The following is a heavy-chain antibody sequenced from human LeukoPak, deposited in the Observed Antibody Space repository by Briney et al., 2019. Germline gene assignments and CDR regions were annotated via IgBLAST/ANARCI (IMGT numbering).Heavy chain of an antibody. D-gene: IGHD7-27*01. Sequence: QSGGSLRLSCAASGFTFSSYGMHWVRQAPGKGLEWVAVIWYDGSNKYYADSVKGRFTISRDNSKNTLYLQMNSLRAEDTAVYYCAKDPFNWANWFDPWGQGTLVTVSS. CDR3: AKDPFNWANWFDP. CDR1: GFTFSSYG. V-gene: IGHV3-33*06. CDR2: IWYDGSNK. J-gene: IGHJ5*02.